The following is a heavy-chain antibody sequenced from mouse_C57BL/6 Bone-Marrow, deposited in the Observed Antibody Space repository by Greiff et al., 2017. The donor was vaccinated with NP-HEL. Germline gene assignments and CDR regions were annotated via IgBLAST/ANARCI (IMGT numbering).Heavy chain of an antibody. V-gene: IGHV1-69*01. J-gene: IGHJ3*01. CDR3: ARGDDWFAY. D-gene: IGHD3-3*01. CDR2: IDPSDSYT. CDR1: GYTFTSYW. Sequence: VQLQQPGAELVMPGASVKLSCKASGYTFTSYWMHWVKQRPGQGLEWIGEIDPSDSYTNYNQKFKGKSTLTVDKSSSTAYMQLSSLTSEDSAVYYCARGDDWFAYWGQGTLVTVSA.